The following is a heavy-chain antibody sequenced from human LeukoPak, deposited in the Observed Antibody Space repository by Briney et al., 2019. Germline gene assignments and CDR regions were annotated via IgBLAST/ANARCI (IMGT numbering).Heavy chain of an antibody. D-gene: IGHD6-13*01. J-gene: IGHJ4*02. CDR3: AKSHIAAACFDY. CDR1: GFTFSSYG. V-gene: IGHV3-30*18. Sequence: AGGSLRLSCAASGFTFSSYGMHWVRQAPGKGLEWVAVISYDGSNKYYADSVKGRFTISRDNSKNTLYLQINSLRAEDTAVYYCAKSHIAAACFDYWGQGTLVTVSS. CDR2: ISYDGSNK.